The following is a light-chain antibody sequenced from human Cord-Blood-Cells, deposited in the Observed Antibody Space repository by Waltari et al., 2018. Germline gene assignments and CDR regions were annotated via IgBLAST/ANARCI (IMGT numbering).Light chain of an antibody. CDR2: WAS. CDR1: QSVLYSSNNKNY. Sequence: DIVMTQSPDSLAVSLGERATINCKSSQSVLYSSNNKNYLAWYQQKPGQPPKPLIYWASTRESGVPDRFSGSGSGTDFTLTISSLQAEDVAVYYCQQYYSTPWTFGQGP. CDR3: QQYYSTPWT. J-gene: IGKJ1*01. V-gene: IGKV4-1*01.